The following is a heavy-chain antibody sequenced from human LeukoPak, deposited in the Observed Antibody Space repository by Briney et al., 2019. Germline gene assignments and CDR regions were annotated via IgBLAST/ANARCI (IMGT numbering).Heavy chain of an antibody. Sequence: PGESLKISCKGSGYSFTSYWIGWVRQMPGKGLEWMGIIYPGDSDTRYSPSFQGQVTISADKSISTAYLQWSSLKASDTAMYYCARSVAATNYYYYGMDVWGQGTTVTVSS. CDR1: GYSFTSYW. J-gene: IGHJ6*02. CDR3: ARSVAATNYYYYGMDV. CDR2: IYPGDSDT. V-gene: IGHV5-51*01. D-gene: IGHD2-15*01.